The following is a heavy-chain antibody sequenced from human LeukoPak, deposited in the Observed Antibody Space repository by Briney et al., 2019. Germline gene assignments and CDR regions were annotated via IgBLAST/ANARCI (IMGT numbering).Heavy chain of an antibody. Sequence: GGSLRLSCGASGLTFSSYWMHWVRQAPGKGLVWVSRINSDGSTTTYADSVKGRFTISRDNAKNTLYLQMNSLRAEDTAVYYCARVIYSSGWPAFDIWGQGTMVTVSS. J-gene: IGHJ3*02. CDR1: GLTFSSYW. V-gene: IGHV3-74*01. D-gene: IGHD6-19*01. CDR3: ARVIYSSGWPAFDI. CDR2: INSDGSTT.